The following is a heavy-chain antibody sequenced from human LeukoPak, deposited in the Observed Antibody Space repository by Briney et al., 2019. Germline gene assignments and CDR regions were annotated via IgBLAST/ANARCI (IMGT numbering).Heavy chain of an antibody. CDR3: AKLDKVAAALIPDWFDL. J-gene: IGHJ5*02. Sequence: GGSLRLSCAASGFTFSSYEMNWVRQAPGKGLEWVSAISGSSGSTYFADSVKGRFTISRDNSKNTLYLQMNSLRVEDTAVYYCAKLDKVAAALIPDWFDLWGQGTLVTVSS. CDR1: GFTFSSYE. D-gene: IGHD6-13*01. V-gene: IGHV3-23*01. CDR2: ISGSSGST.